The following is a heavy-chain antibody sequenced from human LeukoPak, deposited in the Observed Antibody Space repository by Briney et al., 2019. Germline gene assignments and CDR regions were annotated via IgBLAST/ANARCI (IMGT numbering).Heavy chain of an antibody. CDR3: ARVSMSNWFDP. D-gene: IGHD3-22*01. CDR1: GGSISSGGYS. Sequence: SETLSLTCAVSGGSISSGGYSWSWIRQPPGKGLEWIGYIYHSGSTYYNPSLKSRVTISVDRSKNQFSLKLSSVNAADTAVYYCARVSMSNWFDPWGQGTLVTVSS. J-gene: IGHJ5*02. CDR2: IYHSGST. V-gene: IGHV4-30-2*01.